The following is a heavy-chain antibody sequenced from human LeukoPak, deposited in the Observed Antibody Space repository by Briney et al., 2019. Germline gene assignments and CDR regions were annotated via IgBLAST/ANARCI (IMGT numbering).Heavy chain of an antibody. V-gene: IGHV5-51*01. D-gene: IGHD4-17*01. CDR3: ARHLATVTASRQYYYYGMDV. Sequence: GESLKISCQASGYSFTFTKNRIVWVRQVPGKGLEWMGIIYPVDSDTRYNPSFQGQVTISVDKSITTTYLQWSSLKASDTAIYYCARHLATVTASRQYYYYGMDVWGQGTTVTVSS. J-gene: IGHJ6*02. CDR1: GYSFTFTKNR. CDR2: IYPVDSDT.